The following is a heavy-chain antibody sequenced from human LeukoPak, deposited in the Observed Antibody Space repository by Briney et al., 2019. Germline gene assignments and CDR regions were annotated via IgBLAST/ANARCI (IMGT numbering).Heavy chain of an antibody. Sequence: PGGSLRLSCAASGFTFNSYAMSWVRQAPGKGLEWVSAISGGGGSTYYADSVKGRFTISRDNSKNTLYLQMNSLRAEDTAVYYCAKSASAYSSSCPDYWGQGTLVTVSS. CDR2: ISGGGGST. J-gene: IGHJ4*02. CDR1: GFTFNSYA. V-gene: IGHV3-23*01. CDR3: AKSASAYSSSCPDY. D-gene: IGHD6-13*01.